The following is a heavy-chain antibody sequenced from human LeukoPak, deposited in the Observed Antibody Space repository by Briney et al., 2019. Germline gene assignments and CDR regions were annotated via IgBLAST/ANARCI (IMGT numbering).Heavy chain of an antibody. Sequence: SVKVSCKASRGTFSSYAISWVRQAPGQGLEWMGGIIPIFGTANYAQKLQGRVTMTTDTSTSTAYMELRSLRSDDTAVYYCARWSGWYEDYWGQGTLVTVSS. CDR3: ARWSGWYEDY. J-gene: IGHJ4*02. CDR1: RGTFSSYA. CDR2: IIPIFGTA. D-gene: IGHD6-19*01. V-gene: IGHV1-69*05.